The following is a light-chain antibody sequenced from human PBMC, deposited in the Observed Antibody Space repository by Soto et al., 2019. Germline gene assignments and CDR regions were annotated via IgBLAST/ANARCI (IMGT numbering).Light chain of an antibody. CDR1: QSVLYNFNKKKY. J-gene: IGKJ5*01. Sequence: DIVMTQSPDSLAVSLGERATINCKSSQSVLYNFNKKKYLAWYQQKPGQPPKLLIYWASTRESGVPDRFSGSGSGTDFTLTIGSLQAEDVAVYYCQQYYSIPITFGQGTRLEIK. CDR3: QQYYSIPIT. CDR2: WAS. V-gene: IGKV4-1*01.